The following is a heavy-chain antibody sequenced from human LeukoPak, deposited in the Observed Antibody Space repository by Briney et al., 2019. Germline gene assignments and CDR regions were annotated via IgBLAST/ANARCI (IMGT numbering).Heavy chain of an antibody. CDR1: GYRSTSYD. CDR3: ARDGPTAAPFDY. D-gene: IGHD2-2*01. V-gene: IGHV1-46*01. J-gene: IGHJ4*02. Sequence: ASVKVSCKASGYRSTSYDMHWVRQAPGQGLEWMGIIKPSGGSTSYAQRFQGRVAMTRDTSTTTVYMEVNSLTSEDTAVYFCARDGPTAAPFDYWGQGTLVTVSS. CDR2: IKPSGGST.